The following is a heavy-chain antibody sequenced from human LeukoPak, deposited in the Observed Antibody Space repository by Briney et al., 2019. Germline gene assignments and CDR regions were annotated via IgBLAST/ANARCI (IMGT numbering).Heavy chain of an antibody. Sequence: SETLSLTCAVSGGSITSYYWSWLRQPPGKSLEWIGYVYYSGSTNYNPSLKSRLSISVDTSKNQFSLKLSSVTAADTAVYYCARGQDYFDSEYYFDYWGQGTLVTVSS. CDR1: GGSITSYY. CDR3: ARGQDYFDSEYYFDY. CDR2: VYYSGST. J-gene: IGHJ4*02. V-gene: IGHV4-59*01. D-gene: IGHD3-22*01.